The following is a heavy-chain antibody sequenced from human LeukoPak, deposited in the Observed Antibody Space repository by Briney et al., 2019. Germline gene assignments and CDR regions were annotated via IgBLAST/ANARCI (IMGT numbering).Heavy chain of an antibody. J-gene: IGHJ3*01. CDR2: ISNSGNET. Sequence: GGSLRLSCAASGFTLRIYAMSWVRQVPGKGLQWVSTISNSGNETDYLDSVRGRFTISRDNSMNTVCPQMDSLRVEDTAVYYCATDWSFEVWGQGTLVIVSS. CDR1: GFTLRIYA. CDR3: ATDWSFEV. V-gene: IGHV3-23*01. D-gene: IGHD1-1*01.